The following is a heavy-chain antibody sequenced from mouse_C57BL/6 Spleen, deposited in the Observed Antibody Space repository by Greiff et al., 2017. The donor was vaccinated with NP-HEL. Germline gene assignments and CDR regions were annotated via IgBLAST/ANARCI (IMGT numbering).Heavy chain of an antibody. CDR3: ARVGELTGTYYYAMDY. CDR1: GFTFSSYA. CDR2: ISDGGSYT. Sequence: DVQLVESGGGLVKPGGSLKLSCAASGFTFSSYAMSWVRQTPEKRLEWVATISDGGSYTYYPDNVKGRFTISRDNAKNNLYLQMSHLKSEDTAMYYCARVGELTGTYYYAMDYWGQGTSVTVSS. V-gene: IGHV5-4*01. D-gene: IGHD4-1*01. J-gene: IGHJ4*01.